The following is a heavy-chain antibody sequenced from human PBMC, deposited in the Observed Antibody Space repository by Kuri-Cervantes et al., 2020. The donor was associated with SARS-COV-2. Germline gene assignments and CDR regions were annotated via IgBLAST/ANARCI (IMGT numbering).Heavy chain of an antibody. J-gene: IGHJ6*03. CDR3: ARAGGSGGTSNYYYYMDV. Sequence: GESLKISCAASGFTFSSHSMNWVRQAPGKGLEWVSCTSSGGTYIYYVDSVKGRFTISRDNAKDSLYLQMNSLRAEDTAVYYCARAGGSGGTSNYYYYMDVWGKGTTVTVSS. CDR2: TSSGGTYI. D-gene: IGHD2-15*01. CDR1: GFTFSSHS. V-gene: IGHV3-21*01.